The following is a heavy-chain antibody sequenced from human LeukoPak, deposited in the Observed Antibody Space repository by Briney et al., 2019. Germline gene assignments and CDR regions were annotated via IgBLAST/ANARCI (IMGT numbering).Heavy chain of an antibody. CDR2: INSNSGGT. J-gene: IGHJ5*02. CDR3: ALIGDHAWFDP. V-gene: IGHV1-2*02. D-gene: IGHD3-10*01. Sequence: ASVKVSCKASGYTFSGYYIFWVRRAPGQGLEWMGWINSNSGGTNYAQEFQGRVTMTRDTSITTAYMELSTLRSADTAVYYCALIGDHAWFDPWGQGTLVTVSS. CDR1: GYTFSGYY.